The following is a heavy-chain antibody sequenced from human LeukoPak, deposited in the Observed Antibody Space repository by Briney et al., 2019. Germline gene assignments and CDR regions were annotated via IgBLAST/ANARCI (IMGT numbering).Heavy chain of an antibody. CDR1: GGTFSSYA. J-gene: IGHJ6*02. V-gene: IGHV1-69*13. CDR3: ARAGRCSSTSCYEGPDYYYYGMDV. D-gene: IGHD2-2*01. CDR2: IIPIFGTA. Sequence: SVKVSCKASGGTFSSYAISWVRQAPGQGLEWMGGIIPIFGTANYAQKFQGGVTITADESTSTAYMELSSPRSEDTAVYYCARAGRCSSTSCYEGPDYYYYGMDVWGQGTTVTVSS.